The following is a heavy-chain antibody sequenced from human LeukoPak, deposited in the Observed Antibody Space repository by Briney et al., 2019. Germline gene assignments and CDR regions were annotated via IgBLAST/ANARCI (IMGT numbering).Heavy chain of an antibody. D-gene: IGHD3-10*01. CDR1: GYTLTELS. CDR2: IIPIFGTA. Sequence: GASVKVSCKVSGYTLTELSMHWVRQAPGQGLEWMGGIIPIFGTANYAQKFQGRVTITADESTSTAYMELSSLRSEDTAVYYCARDRDGATMARGVIIARTYYFDYWGQGTLVTVSS. J-gene: IGHJ4*02. CDR3: ARDRDGATMARGVIIARTYYFDY. V-gene: IGHV1-69*13.